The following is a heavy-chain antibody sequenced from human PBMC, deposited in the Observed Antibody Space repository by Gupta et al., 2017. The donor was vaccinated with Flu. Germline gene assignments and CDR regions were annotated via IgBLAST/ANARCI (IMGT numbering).Heavy chain of an antibody. D-gene: IGHD1-26*01. J-gene: IGHJ4*02. CDR1: GFTFSVYA. Sequence: EVQLLESGGGLVQPGGSLRLSCAASGFTFSVYAMSWVRQAPGKGLEWVSTISGSGIYKTYYGDAVKGRFTISRDNSKNTLYLQLNSLRAEDTATYYCAKGQGATDYPFDSWGQGRLVTVSS. V-gene: IGHV3-23*01. CDR3: AKGQGATDYPFDS. CDR2: ISGSGIYKT.